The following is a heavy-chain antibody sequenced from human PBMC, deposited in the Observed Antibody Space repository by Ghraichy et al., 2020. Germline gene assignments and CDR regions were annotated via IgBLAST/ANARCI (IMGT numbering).Heavy chain of an antibody. V-gene: IGHV3-48*03. J-gene: IGHJ4*02. CDR3: ARILASHPYFDY. D-gene: IGHD6-6*01. CDR2: ISSSGSTI. Sequence: SCAASRFSFSSYDMNWVRQAPGKGLEWVAHISSSGSTIYYADSVRGRFTISRDNAKNSLFLQMKTLRAEDTAVYYCARILASHPYFDYWGQGSLVTVSS. CDR1: RFSFSSYD.